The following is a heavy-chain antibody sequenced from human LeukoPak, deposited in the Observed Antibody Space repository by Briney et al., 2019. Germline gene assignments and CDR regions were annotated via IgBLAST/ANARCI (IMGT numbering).Heavy chain of an antibody. CDR1: GFTFSSYA. Sequence: PGGSLRLSCAASGFTFSSYAMHWVRQAPGKGLEYVSAISSNGGSTYYADSVKGRFTISRDNSKNTLYLQMSSLRAEDTAVYYCVKAPWFGELPTDYWGQGTLVTVSS. V-gene: IGHV3-64D*09. CDR3: VKAPWFGELPTDY. CDR2: ISSNGGST. D-gene: IGHD3-10*01. J-gene: IGHJ4*02.